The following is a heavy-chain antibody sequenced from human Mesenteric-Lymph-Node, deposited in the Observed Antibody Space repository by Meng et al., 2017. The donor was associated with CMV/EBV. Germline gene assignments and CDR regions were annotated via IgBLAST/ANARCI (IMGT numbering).Heavy chain of an antibody. Sequence: SETLSLTCAVYDGSFTNYYWSWIRQPPGKGLEWIGEVNDRVSANYNPSLKSRVTISVDTSKSQFSLKVRSVTAADTAVYYCATAPIYQLPDYWDQGTLVTVSS. J-gene: IGHJ4*02. V-gene: IGHV4-34*01. CDR3: ATAPIYQLPDY. CDR2: VNDRVSA. D-gene: IGHD2-2*01. CDR1: DGSFTNYY.